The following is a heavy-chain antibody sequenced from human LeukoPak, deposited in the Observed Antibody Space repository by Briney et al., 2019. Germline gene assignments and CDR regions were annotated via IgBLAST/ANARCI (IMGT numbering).Heavy chain of an antibody. D-gene: IGHD3-10*01. J-gene: IGHJ5*02. V-gene: IGHV1-8*02. CDR1: GGTFSSYA. CDR2: MNPNSGNT. Sequence: ASVKVSCKASGGTFSSYAISWVRQATGQGLEWMGWMNPNSGNTGYAQKFQGRVTMTRNTSISTAYMELSSLRSEDTAVYYCARGYKGYGSGSYSGWFDPWGQGTLVTVSS. CDR3: ARGYKGYGSGSYSGWFDP.